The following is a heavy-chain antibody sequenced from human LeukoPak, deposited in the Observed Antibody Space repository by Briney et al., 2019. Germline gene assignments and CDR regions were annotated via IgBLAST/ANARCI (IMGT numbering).Heavy chain of an antibody. J-gene: IGHJ4*02. V-gene: IGHV4-34*01. CDR2: INHSGST. D-gene: IGHD5-12*01. Sequence: SETLSLTCAVYGGSFSGYYWSWIRQPPGKGLEWLGEINHSGSTNYNPSLKSRVTISVDTSKNQFSLKLSSVTAADTAVYYCARGERSNVDIVATSPFVILDYWGQGTLVTVSS. CDR1: GGSFSGYY. CDR3: ARGERSNVDIVATSPFVILDY.